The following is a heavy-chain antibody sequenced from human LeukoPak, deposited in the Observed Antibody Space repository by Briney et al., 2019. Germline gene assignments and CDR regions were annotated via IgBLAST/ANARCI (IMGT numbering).Heavy chain of an antibody. CDR2: ISGSGGRT. Sequence: GGSLRPSCAASGLTFSSYAMNWVRQAPGKGLEWVSAISGSGGRTYYADSVKGRFTISRDNSKNTLYLQMNSLRAEDTAVYYCARCNSGWNYFDYWGQGTLVTVSS. CDR3: ARCNSGWNYFDY. CDR1: GLTFSSYA. V-gene: IGHV3-23*01. D-gene: IGHD6-19*01. J-gene: IGHJ4*02.